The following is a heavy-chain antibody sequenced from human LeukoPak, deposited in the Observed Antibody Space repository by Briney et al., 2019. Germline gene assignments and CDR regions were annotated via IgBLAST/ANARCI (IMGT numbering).Heavy chain of an antibody. Sequence: SETLSLTCTVSGGSITSSNYYWGWIRQPPGKGLEWIGSIYYSGSTYYNPSLKSRVTISVDTSKNQFSLKLSSVTAADTAVYYCARPYDSSGSEYFQHWGQGTLVTVSS. CDR1: GGSITSSNYY. D-gene: IGHD3-22*01. CDR3: ARPYDSSGSEYFQH. V-gene: IGHV4-39*01. J-gene: IGHJ1*01. CDR2: IYYSGST.